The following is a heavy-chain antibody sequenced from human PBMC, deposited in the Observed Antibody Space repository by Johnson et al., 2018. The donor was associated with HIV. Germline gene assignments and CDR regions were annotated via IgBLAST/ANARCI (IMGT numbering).Heavy chain of an antibody. Sequence: QVQLVESGGGVVQPGRSLRLSCAASGFTFSSYAMHWVSQAPGKGLEWVAVISYDGSNKYYADSVKGRFTISRDNSKNTLYLQMNSLRAEDTAVYYCARALTGAAAGDDAFDIWGQGTMVTVSS. D-gene: IGHD6-13*01. V-gene: IGHV3-30*04. J-gene: IGHJ3*02. CDR1: GFTFSSYA. CDR3: ARALTGAAAGDDAFDI. CDR2: ISYDGSNK.